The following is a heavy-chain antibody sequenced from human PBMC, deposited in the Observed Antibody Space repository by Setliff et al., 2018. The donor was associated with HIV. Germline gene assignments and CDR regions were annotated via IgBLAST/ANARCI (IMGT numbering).Heavy chain of an antibody. V-gene: IGHV4-39*07. CDR3: ARENDGSGSYGYYYYYMDV. CDR2: IYYDGRT. D-gene: IGHD3-10*01. CDR1: GGSIRTGAYY. J-gene: IGHJ6*03. Sequence: SETLSLTCTVSGGSIRTGAYYWGWIRQPPGKGLEWIGSIYYDGRTFYKPSLKSRLTISVDTSKNQFSLRLNSVTAADTAVYFCARENDGSGSYGYYYYYMDVWGKGTTVTVSS.